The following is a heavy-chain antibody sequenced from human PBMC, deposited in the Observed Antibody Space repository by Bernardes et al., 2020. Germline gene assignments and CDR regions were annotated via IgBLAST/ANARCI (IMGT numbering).Heavy chain of an antibody. CDR2: IKKDGSEK. V-gene: IGHV3-7*01. Sequence: GGSLRLSCAASGFTFSDSWMSWVRQSPGKGLEWVANIKKDGSEKHYVDSVKGRFTISRDNAKNSLSLQMNSLRVEDTAVYYCARGLSLSCWGQGTLVTVSP. J-gene: IGHJ4*02. CDR3: ARGLSLSC. CDR1: GFTFSDSW.